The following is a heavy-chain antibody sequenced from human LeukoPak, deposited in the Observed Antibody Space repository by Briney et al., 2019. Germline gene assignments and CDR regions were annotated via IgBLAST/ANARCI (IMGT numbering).Heavy chain of an antibody. Sequence: PSETLSLTCTVSGGSISSSSYYWGWIRQPPGKGLEWTGRIYYSGSTYYNPSLKSRVTISVDTSKNQFSLKLSSVTAADTAAYYCARLLSPLYVWGSYRPDYWGQGTLVTVSS. D-gene: IGHD3-16*02. CDR3: ARLLSPLYVWGSYRPDY. CDR1: GGSISSSSYY. CDR2: IYYSGST. V-gene: IGHV4-39*01. J-gene: IGHJ4*02.